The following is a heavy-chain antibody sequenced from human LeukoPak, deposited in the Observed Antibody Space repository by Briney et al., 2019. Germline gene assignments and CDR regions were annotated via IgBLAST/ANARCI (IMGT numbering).Heavy chain of an antibody. CDR3: ARRQGTTLSFDY. D-gene: IGHD1-1*01. CDR2: INAYNGNT. CDR1: GYTFTSYG. J-gene: IGHJ4*02. V-gene: IGHV1-18*01. Sequence: ASVKVSCKASGYTFTSYGFSWVRQAPGQGLEWMGWINAYNGNTNYAQKLQGRVTVTTDTSTSTAYMELRSLRLDDTAVYYCARRQGTTLSFDYWGQGTLVTVSS.